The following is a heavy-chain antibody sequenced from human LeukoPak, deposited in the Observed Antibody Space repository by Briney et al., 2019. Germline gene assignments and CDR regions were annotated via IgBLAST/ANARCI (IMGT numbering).Heavy chain of an antibody. Sequence: SQTLSLTCAISGDSVSSNSAAWNWIRQFPSRGLEWLGRTYYRSKWYNDYAVSVKSRITINPDTSKNQFSLQLNSVTPEDTAVYYCARDHSQDDFWSGYPTRRPIYYFDYWGQGTLVTVSS. CDR3: ARDHSQDDFWSGYPTRRPIYYFDY. CDR1: GDSVSSNSAA. D-gene: IGHD3-3*01. V-gene: IGHV6-1*01. CDR2: TYYRSKWYN. J-gene: IGHJ4*02.